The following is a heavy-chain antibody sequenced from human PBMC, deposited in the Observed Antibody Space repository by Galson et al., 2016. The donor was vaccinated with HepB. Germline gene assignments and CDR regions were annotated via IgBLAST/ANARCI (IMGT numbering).Heavy chain of an antibody. CDR1: GFPFYLWG. CDR2: IGHVGNAI. V-gene: IGHV3-33*01. J-gene: IGHJ4*02. D-gene: IGHD3-3*02. CDR3: ARDLQSHFFDY. Sequence: SLRLSCAASGFPFYLWGMHWLRQAPGKGLEWLAIIGHVGNAIMYADSVKGRFTISRDNSKNTLYLQMDILRVEDTAVYYCARDLQSHFFDYWGRGVLVTVSS.